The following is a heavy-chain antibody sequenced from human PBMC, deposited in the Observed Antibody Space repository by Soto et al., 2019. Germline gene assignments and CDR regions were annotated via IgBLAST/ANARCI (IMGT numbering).Heavy chain of an antibody. J-gene: IGHJ4*02. CDR1: SFALSTYS. Sequence: PGGSLRLSCAVSSFALSTYSINWVRQAPGKGLEWISYISASGATIYYADSVTGRFTISRDIANNSVYLQMSSLRDEDTAVYYCARDLTDYAGYYFDYWGQGTLVTTSS. CDR2: ISASGATI. D-gene: IGHD3-9*01. V-gene: IGHV3-48*02. CDR3: ARDLTDYAGYYFDY.